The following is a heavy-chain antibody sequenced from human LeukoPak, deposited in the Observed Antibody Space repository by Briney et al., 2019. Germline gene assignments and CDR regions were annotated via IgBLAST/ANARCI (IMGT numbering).Heavy chain of an antibody. Sequence: PGGSLRLSCAASGFTFSSYWMHWVRQAPGKGLVWVSRITSDGSSTSYADSVKGRFTISRDNAKNTLYLQMNSLRAEDTAVYYCAREADCSGGSCYRGAFDIWGQGTMVTVSS. D-gene: IGHD2-15*01. V-gene: IGHV3-74*01. J-gene: IGHJ3*02. CDR2: ITSDGSST. CDR1: GFTFSSYW. CDR3: AREADCSGGSCYRGAFDI.